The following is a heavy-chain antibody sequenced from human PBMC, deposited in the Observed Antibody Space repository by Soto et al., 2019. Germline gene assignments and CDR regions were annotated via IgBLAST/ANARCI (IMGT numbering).Heavy chain of an antibody. CDR3: TTDHTIRQDSSGWPLLEARYYYGMDV. CDR2: IKSKTDGGTT. J-gene: IGHJ6*02. Sequence: EVQLVESGGGLVKPGGSLRLSCAASGFTFSNAWMNWVRQAPGKGLEWVGRIKSKTDGGTTDYAAPVKGRFTISRDDSKNTLYLQMNSLKTEDTAVYYCTTDHTIRQDSSGWPLLEARYYYGMDVWGQGTTVTVSS. CDR1: GFTFSNAW. V-gene: IGHV3-15*07. D-gene: IGHD6-19*01.